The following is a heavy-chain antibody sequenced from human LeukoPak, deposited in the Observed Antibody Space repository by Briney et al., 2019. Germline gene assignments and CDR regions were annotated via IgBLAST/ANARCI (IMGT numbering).Heavy chain of an antibody. Sequence: GGSLRLSCAVSGFTFSSYDVKWVRQAPGKGLEWVSFISSSGSTINYADSVNGRFTISRDNAKNSLYLQMNSLRAEDTAVYYCARYCSGGTCYVGLIWGQGTLVTVSS. J-gene: IGHJ4*02. D-gene: IGHD2-15*01. CDR2: ISSSGSTI. V-gene: IGHV3-48*03. CDR3: ARYCSGGTCYVGLI. CDR1: GFTFSSYD.